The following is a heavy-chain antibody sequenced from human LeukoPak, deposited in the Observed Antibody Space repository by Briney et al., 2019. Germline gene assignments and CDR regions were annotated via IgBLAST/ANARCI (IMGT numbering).Heavy chain of an antibody. J-gene: IGHJ4*02. Sequence: SETLSLTCTVSGGSISSYYWSWIRQPPGKGLEWIGYIYYSGSTNYNPSPKSRVTISVDTSKNQFSLKLSSVTAADTAVYYCARAASLPMVTPDFDYWGQGTLVTVSS. CDR1: GGSISSYY. CDR2: IYYSGST. V-gene: IGHV4-59*01. D-gene: IGHD5-18*01. CDR3: ARAASLPMVTPDFDY.